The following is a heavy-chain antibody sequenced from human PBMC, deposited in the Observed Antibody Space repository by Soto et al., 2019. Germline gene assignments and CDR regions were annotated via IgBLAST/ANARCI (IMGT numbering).Heavy chain of an antibody. J-gene: IGHJ6*02. V-gene: IGHV4-31*03. CDR3: ARGGLGYCSGGSCYSAELSRYYYGMDV. Sequence: QVQLQESGPGLVKPSQTLSLTCTVSGGSISSGGYYWSWIRQHPGKGLEWIGYIYYSGSTYYNPSLNSRGTISVDTSKNQSSLKLCSVTAADTAVYYCARGGLGYCSGGSCYSAELSRYYYGMDVWGQGTTVTVSS. CDR1: GGSISSGGYY. CDR2: IYYSGST. D-gene: IGHD2-15*01.